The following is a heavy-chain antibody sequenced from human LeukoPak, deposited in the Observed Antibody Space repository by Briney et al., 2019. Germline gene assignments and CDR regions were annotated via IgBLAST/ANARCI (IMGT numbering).Heavy chain of an antibody. Sequence: ASVKVSCKASGYTFTSYDLKWVRRATGQGLEWMGWMNYNSGNTGYAQKLQGRVTMTRNTSISTAYMELSSLRSEDTAVYYCARCHMVRGVIAYYYGMDVWGQGTTVTVSS. CDR3: ARCHMVRGVIAYYYGMDV. CDR1: GYTFTSYD. D-gene: IGHD3-10*01. CDR2: MNYNSGNT. V-gene: IGHV1-8*01. J-gene: IGHJ6*02.